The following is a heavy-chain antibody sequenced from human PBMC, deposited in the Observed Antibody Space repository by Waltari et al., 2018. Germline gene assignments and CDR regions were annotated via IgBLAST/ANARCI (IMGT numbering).Heavy chain of an antibody. V-gene: IGHV4-4*02. CDR1: GDSMRSAYW. CDR2: VYYTGKT. J-gene: IGHJ4*02. CDR3: ARDRGRGLYLDS. Sequence: QLQLQESGPGLLKPSGTLSLTCAVSGDSMRSAYWWSWVRQPPGKGLEWIGQVYYTGKTNYNPSFASRVTISLDTYNKQFSLKGTSATAADTAVYYCARDRGRGLYLDSWGPGTLVTVSP. D-gene: IGHD2-15*01.